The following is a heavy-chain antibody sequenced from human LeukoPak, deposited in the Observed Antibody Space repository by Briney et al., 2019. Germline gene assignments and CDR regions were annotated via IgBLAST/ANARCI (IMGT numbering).Heavy chain of an antibody. J-gene: IGHJ6*02. V-gene: IGHV4-30-2*01. CDR1: GGSISSGGYY. CDR2: IYHSGST. D-gene: IGHD3-9*01. Sequence: PSETLSLTCTVSGGSISSGGYYWRWVRQPPGKGLEWIGYIYHSGSTYDNPSLKSRVTISVDRSKNQFSLKLSSVTAADTAVYYCARLLRYYDILTSGMDVWGQGTTVTVSS. CDR3: ARLLRYYDILTSGMDV.